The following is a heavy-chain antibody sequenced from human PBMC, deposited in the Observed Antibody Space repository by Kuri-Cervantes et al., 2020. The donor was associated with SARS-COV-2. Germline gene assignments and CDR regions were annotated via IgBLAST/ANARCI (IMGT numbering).Heavy chain of an antibody. J-gene: IGHJ4*02. CDR1: GYSFTSYW. CDR2: IYPRDSDT. Sequence: KVSCKGSGYSFTSYWIGWVRQMPGRGLEWMGIIYPRDSDTRYSPSFQGQVTISADKSISTAYLQWSSLRASDTAMYYCARRDFGSGSYYLDYWGQGTLVTVSS. CDR3: ARRDFGSGSYYLDY. D-gene: IGHD3-10*01. V-gene: IGHV5-51*01.